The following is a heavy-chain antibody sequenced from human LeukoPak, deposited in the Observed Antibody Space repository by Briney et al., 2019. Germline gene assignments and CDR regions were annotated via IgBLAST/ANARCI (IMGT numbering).Heavy chain of an antibody. D-gene: IGHD6-13*01. V-gene: IGHV4-31*03. CDR3: ARGGQQLVNY. Sequence: PSETLSLTCTVSSGSISNGGYYWSWIRQHPGKGLEWIGYIYYSGSTYYNPSLKSRVTISVDTSKNQFSLKLSSVTAADTAVYYCARGGQQLVNYWGQGTLVIVSS. CDR2: IYYSGST. J-gene: IGHJ4*02. CDR1: SGSISNGGYY.